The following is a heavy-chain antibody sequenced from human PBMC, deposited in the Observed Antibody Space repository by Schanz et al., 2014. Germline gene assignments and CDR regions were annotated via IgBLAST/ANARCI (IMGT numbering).Heavy chain of an antibody. CDR1: GFTFSDYY. Sequence: PGGSLRLSCAASGFTFSDYYMSWIRQAPGKGLEWVSYVSSSSSYTHYADSVKGRFTISRDNSKNTLFLQMNSLRAEDTAVYYCARGGPAYYFDDWGQGTLVTVSS. J-gene: IGHJ4*02. V-gene: IGHV3-11*06. CDR2: VSSSSSYT. CDR3: ARGGPAYYFDD.